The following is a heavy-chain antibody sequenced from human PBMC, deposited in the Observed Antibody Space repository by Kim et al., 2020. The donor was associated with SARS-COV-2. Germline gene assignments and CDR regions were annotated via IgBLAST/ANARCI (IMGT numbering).Heavy chain of an antibody. J-gene: IGHJ4*02. CDR1: GGSISSYY. Sequence: SETLSLTCTVSGGSISSYYWSWIRQPAGKGLEWIGRIYTSGSTNYNPSLKSRVTMSVDTSKNQFSLKLSSVTAADTAVYYCARDVPHLLNYGSGSYSDGFDYWGQGTLVTVSS. CDR2: IYTSGST. D-gene: IGHD3-10*01. CDR3: ARDVPHLLNYGSGSYSDGFDY. V-gene: IGHV4-4*07.